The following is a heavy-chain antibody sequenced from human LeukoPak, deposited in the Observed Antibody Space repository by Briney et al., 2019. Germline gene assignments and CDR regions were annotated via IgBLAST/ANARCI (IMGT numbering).Heavy chain of an antibody. CDR1: GLTFSKYS. V-gene: IGHV3-48*04. CDR2: IDTSSSIM. Sequence: GGSLRLSCAASGLTFSKYSMTWVRQAPGKGLEWVSFIDTSSSIMYYTDSVKGRFTISRDNAKNSLYLQMNSLKVEDTAIYYCARDNWVDCWGRGTLVTVSS. J-gene: IGHJ5*01. CDR3: ARDNWVDC.